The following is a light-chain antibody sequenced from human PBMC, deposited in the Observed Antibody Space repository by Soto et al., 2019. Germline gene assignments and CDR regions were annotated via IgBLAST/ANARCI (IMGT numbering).Light chain of an antibody. CDR3: QQYGSPLR. CDR1: QSVSSSY. CDR2: GAS. Sequence: EIVLTQSPGTLSLSPGERATLSCRASQSVSSSYLAWYQQKPGQAPRLLIYGASSRATGIPDRFSGSGSGTDFTLTISRLEPEDFAVYYCQQYGSPLRFGQGTKVEIK. J-gene: IGKJ1*01. V-gene: IGKV3-20*01.